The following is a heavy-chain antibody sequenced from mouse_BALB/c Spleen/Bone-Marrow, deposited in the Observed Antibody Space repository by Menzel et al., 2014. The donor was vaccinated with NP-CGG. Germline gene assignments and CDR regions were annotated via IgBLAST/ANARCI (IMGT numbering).Heavy chain of an antibody. CDR2: IRNKANGYTT. CDR1: GFTFTDYF. J-gene: IGHJ4*01. Sequence: EVKLMESGGGLVQPGGSLRLSCATSGFTFTDYFMSWVRQPPGKALEWLVFIRNKANGYTTEYSASVKGRFTISRDNSQSILYLQLSTLRPEDSATYYCASSYALDSWGQGTSVTVSS. CDR3: ASSYALDS. V-gene: IGHV7-3*02.